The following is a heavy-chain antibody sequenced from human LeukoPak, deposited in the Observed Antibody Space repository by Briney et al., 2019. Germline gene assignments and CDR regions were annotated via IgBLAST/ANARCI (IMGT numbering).Heavy chain of an antibody. D-gene: IGHD3-22*01. Sequence: SETLSLTCAVYGGSFSGYYWSWIRQPPGKGLEWIGEINHSGSTNYNPSHNSRVTISVDTSKNQFSLKLSSVTAADTAVYYCARDSSGFDYWGQGTLVTVSS. J-gene: IGHJ4*02. CDR3: ARDSSGFDY. CDR2: INHSGST. CDR1: GGSFSGYY. V-gene: IGHV4-34*01.